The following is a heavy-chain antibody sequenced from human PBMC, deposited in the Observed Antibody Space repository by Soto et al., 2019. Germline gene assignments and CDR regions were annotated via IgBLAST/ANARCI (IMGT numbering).Heavy chain of an antibody. J-gene: IGHJ4*02. CDR1: GYTFSTHG. V-gene: IGHV1-18*01. CDR3: AKGVYDYTF. CDR2: ISAFNGNS. Sequence: QIQLVQSGAEVKRPGASVKVSCKASGYTFSTHGITWVRQAPGQGLEWMGWISAFNGNSKYAQKFQGRVTMTTDTSTATAYMELGSLRFDDTAVYYCAKGVYDYTFWGQGTLVTVSS. D-gene: IGHD4-4*01.